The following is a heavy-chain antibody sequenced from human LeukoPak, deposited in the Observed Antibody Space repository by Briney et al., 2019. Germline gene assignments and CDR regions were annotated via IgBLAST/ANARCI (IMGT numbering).Heavy chain of an antibody. Sequence: GGSLRLSCAASGFTFSRDWMGWVRQAPGKGLEWVGVIRSKAYGGTTDTAASVTGRFSILRDDSKNIAYLQMNSLKTDDAGVYYCTRAFEPNTGWYIHFHWGQGTVVTVSS. CDR1: GFTFSRDW. V-gene: IGHV3-49*04. CDR2: IRSKAYGGTT. D-gene: IGHD6-19*01. CDR3: TRAFEPNTGWYIHFH. J-gene: IGHJ4*02.